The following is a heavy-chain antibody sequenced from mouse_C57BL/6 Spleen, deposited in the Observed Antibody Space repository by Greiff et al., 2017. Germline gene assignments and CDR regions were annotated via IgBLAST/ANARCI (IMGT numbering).Heavy chain of an antibody. D-gene: IGHD2-4*01. J-gene: IGHJ4*01. Sequence: QVQLQQSGTELVKPGASVKLSCKASGYTFTSYWMHWVKQRPGQGLEWIGNINPSNGGTTYNEKFKSKATLTVDKSSSTAYMQVSSLTSEDSAVYYCERGPLRRGGYYAKDYWGEGNSVTVS. CDR3: ERGPLRRGGYYAKDY. V-gene: IGHV1-53*01. CDR1: GYTFTSYW. CDR2: INPSNGGT.